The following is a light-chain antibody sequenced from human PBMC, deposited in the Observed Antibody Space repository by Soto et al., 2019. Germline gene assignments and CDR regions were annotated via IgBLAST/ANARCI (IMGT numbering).Light chain of an antibody. J-gene: IGLJ3*02. CDR2: VTSDGSH. CDR1: SGHSDYA. CDR3: QAWGTGGV. V-gene: IGLV4-69*01. Sequence: QPVLTQSPSASASPGASVKLTCTLSSGHSDYAIAWHQQQPEKGPRDLMKVTSDGSHTKGDGIPDRFSGSSSGADRYLTISSLRSDDEADYYCQAWGTGGVFGGGTKLTVL.